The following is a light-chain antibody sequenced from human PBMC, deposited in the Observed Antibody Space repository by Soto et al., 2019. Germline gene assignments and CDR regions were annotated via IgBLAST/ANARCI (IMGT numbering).Light chain of an antibody. CDR1: QGISSY. CDR2: AAS. V-gene: IGKV1-8*01. CDR3: QQYYSYPLT. J-gene: IGKJ4*01. Sequence: AIRMTQSPSSFSASTGDRLTITCRASQGISSYLAWYQQKPGKXPKXXIYAASTLQSGVPSRFSGSGSGTDVTITISCLQSEDCETYYGQQYYSYPLTFGGGTKVDIK.